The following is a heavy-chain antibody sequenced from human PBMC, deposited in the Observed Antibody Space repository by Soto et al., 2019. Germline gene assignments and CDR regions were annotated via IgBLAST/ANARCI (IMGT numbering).Heavy chain of an antibody. CDR3: AKDMVAWIQPGGYFDY. CDR2: ISWNSGSI. D-gene: IGHD5-18*01. J-gene: IGHJ4*02. CDR1: GFTFDDYA. V-gene: IGHV3-9*01. Sequence: GGSLRLSCAASGFTFDDYAMHWVRQAPGKGLEWVSGISWNSGSIGYADSVKGRFTISRDNAKNSLYLQMNSLRAEDTALYYCAKDMVAWIQPGGYFDYWGQGTLVTVSS.